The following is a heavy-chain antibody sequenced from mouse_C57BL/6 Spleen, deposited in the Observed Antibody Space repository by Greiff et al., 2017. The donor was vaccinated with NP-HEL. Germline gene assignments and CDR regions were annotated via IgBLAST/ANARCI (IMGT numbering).Heavy chain of an antibody. D-gene: IGHD2-4*01. CDR1: GFTFSSYA. Sequence: EVKLVESGEGLVKPGGSLKLSCAASGFTFSSYAMSWVRQTPEQRLEWVAYISSGGGYLYYVDPVKGRFTISRDTAWNPLYLQMSSLKSTATAMYYCTMGDYASWFAYWGQGTLVTVSA. V-gene: IGHV5-9-1*02. CDR3: TMGDYASWFAY. CDR2: ISSGGGYL. J-gene: IGHJ3*01.